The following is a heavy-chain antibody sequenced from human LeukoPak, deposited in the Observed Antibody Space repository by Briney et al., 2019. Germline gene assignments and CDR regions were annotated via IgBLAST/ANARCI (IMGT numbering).Heavy chain of an antibody. CDR3: ARGRSTIAAAAEFDY. D-gene: IGHD6-13*01. CDR2: IYSGGST. Sequence: GGSLRLSCAASGFTVSNNYMSWVRQAPGKGLEWVSVIYSGGSTYYADSVKGRFTISRDSSKNTLYLQMNSLRAEDTAVYYCARGRSTIAAAAEFDYWGQGTPVTVSS. J-gene: IGHJ4*02. V-gene: IGHV3-53*01. CDR1: GFTVSNNY.